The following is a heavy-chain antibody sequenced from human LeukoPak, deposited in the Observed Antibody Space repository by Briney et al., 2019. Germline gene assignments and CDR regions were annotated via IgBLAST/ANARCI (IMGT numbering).Heavy chain of an antibody. D-gene: IGHD3-16*02. CDR2: ISRSGAAT. V-gene: IGHV3-43*01. CDR1: GLTFGDYT. Sequence: GGSLRLSCEASGLTFGDYTRHWVRQAPGKGLESVSLISRSGAATKYADSVGGRFTVSRDNAKNSLYLQMNSLRAEDTAVYYCAGSDTIGYTPREWDYCYFDLWGRGTLVTVSS. CDR3: AGSDTIGYTPREWDYCYFDL. J-gene: IGHJ2*01.